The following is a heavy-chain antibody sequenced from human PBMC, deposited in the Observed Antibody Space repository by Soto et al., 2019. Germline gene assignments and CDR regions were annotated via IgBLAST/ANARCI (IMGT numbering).Heavy chain of an antibody. V-gene: IGHV4-30-2*01. J-gene: IGHJ5*02. D-gene: IGHD3-10*01. CDR3: ARGEGSVQFDP. CDR1: GGSISSGGYS. CDR2: IYHSGSA. Sequence: SETLSLTCAVSGGSISSGGYSWSWIRQPPGKGLEWIGYIYHSGSAYYNPSLKRRVTISVDRSKNQFSLKLSSVTAADTAVYYCARGEGSVQFDPWGQGTLVTVSS.